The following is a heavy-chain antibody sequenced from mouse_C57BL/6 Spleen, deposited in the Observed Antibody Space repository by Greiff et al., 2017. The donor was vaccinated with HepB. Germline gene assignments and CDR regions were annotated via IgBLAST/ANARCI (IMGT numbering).Heavy chain of an antibody. D-gene: IGHD2-5*01. V-gene: IGHV3-6*01. CDR2: ISYDGSN. Sequence: DVQLVESGPGLVKPSQSLSLTCSVTGYSITSGYYWNWIRQFPGNKLEWMGYISYDGSNNYNPSLKNRISITRDTSKNQFFLKLNSVTTEDTATYYCARVEAYYSKGAMDYWGQGTSVTVSS. CDR1: GYSITSGYY. CDR3: ARVEAYYSKGAMDY. J-gene: IGHJ4*01.